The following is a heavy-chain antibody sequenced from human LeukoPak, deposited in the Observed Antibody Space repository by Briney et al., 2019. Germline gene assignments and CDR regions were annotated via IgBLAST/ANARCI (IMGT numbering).Heavy chain of an antibody. CDR3: ARGGYRIAVAGTFDY. Sequence: PGGSLRLSCAASGFTFSSYSMNWVRQAPGKGLEWVSYISSSSSTIYYADSVKGRFTISRDNAKNSLYLQMNSLRAEDTAVYYCARGGYRIAVAGTFDYWGQGTLVTVSS. V-gene: IGHV3-48*01. CDR1: GFTFSSYS. D-gene: IGHD6-19*01. J-gene: IGHJ4*02. CDR2: ISSSSSTI.